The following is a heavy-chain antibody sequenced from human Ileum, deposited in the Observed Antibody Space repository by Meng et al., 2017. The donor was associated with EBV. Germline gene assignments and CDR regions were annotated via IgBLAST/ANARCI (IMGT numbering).Heavy chain of an antibody. Sequence: EVLVLESGGGLVQPGGSLRLSCATSGFAFSSDAMTWVRQAPGKGLEWVSVISGSGDTTNYAESVKGRFTISRDNSKNTLFLELNSERAEDTAVYYCARGRRGTYFYWGQGTLVTVSS. V-gene: IGHV3-23*01. D-gene: IGHD3-16*01. J-gene: IGHJ4*02. CDR3: ARGRRGTYFY. CDR2: ISGSGDTT. CDR1: GFAFSSDA.